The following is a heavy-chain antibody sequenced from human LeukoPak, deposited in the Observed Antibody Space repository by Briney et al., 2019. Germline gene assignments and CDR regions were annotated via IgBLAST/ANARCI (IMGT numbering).Heavy chain of an antibody. CDR2: IKSNAHGGTT. Sequence: PGGSLRLSCEASGFDFKNAWMIWVCQAPGKGLEWVGRIKSNAHGGTTHYGAPVRGRFTISRDDSKNTLYLQMNTLRAEDTAMYYCATVLTGVVDDWGQGTLVTVSS. D-gene: IGHD3-9*01. V-gene: IGHV3-15*01. CDR1: GFDFKNAW. J-gene: IGHJ4*02. CDR3: ATVLTGVVDD.